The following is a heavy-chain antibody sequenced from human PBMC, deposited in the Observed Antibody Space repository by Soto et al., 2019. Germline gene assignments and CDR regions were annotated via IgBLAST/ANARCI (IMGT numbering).Heavy chain of an antibody. Sequence: GGSLRLSCAASGFTFGSYSMAWVRQAPGKGLEWVANINQDGSENYYMDSVKGRFTISRDNTKNSLFLQMNSLRVEDTAVYYCAGRMGSYYYYYMDVWGKGTTVTVSS. J-gene: IGHJ6*03. D-gene: IGHD1-26*01. CDR1: GFTFGSYS. CDR2: INQDGSEN. CDR3: AGRMGSYYYYYMDV. V-gene: IGHV3-7*01.